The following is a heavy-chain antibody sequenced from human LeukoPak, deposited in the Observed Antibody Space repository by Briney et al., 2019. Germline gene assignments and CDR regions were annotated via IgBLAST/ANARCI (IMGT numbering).Heavy chain of an antibody. CDR1: GYTLTELS. D-gene: IGHD3-10*01. CDR2: FDPEDGET. Sequence: GASVKVSCKVSGYTLTELSMHWVRQAPGKGLEWMGGFDPEDGETIYAQKFQGRVTMTEDTSTDTAYMELSSLRSEDTAVYYCAPRSGGFGESYFDYWGQGTLVTVSS. J-gene: IGHJ4*02. V-gene: IGHV1-24*01. CDR3: APRSGGFGESYFDY.